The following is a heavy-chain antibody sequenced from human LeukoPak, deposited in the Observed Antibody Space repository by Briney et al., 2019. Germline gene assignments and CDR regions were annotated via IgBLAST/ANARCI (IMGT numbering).Heavy chain of an antibody. D-gene: IGHD4-23*01. J-gene: IGHJ4*02. Sequence: PGGSLRLSCAASRFTFSSYAMTWVRQAPGKGLEWVSVIGRYGGDIQYADSVKGRFTISRDNSENTLYLQMNSLRAEDTAVYYCAKYAPPTTVVTRFFDYWGQGTLVTVSS. CDR3: AKYAPPTTVVTRFFDY. CDR2: IGRYGGDI. CDR1: RFTFSSYA. V-gene: IGHV3-23*01.